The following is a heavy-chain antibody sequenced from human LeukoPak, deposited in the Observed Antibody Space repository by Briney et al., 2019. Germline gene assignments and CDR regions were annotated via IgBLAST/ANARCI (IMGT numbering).Heavy chain of an antibody. J-gene: IGHJ3*02. V-gene: IGHV4-59*01. CDR2: IYYSGST. Sequence: PPETLSLTCTVSGGSISSYYWSWIRQPPGKGLEWIGYIYYSGSTNYNPSLKSRVTISVDTSKNQFSLKLSSVTAADTAVYYCARLSSGDAFDIWGQGIMVTVSS. D-gene: IGHD5/OR15-5a*01. CDR3: ARLSSGDAFDI. CDR1: GGSISSYY.